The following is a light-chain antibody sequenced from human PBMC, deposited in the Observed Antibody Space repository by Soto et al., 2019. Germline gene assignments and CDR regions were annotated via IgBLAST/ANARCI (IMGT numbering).Light chain of an antibody. V-gene: IGLV3-21*04. Sequence: SYELTQPPSVSVAPGKTASLTCGGKNIGSKSVHWYQQRPGQAPLLVINYDSDRPSGIPERFSGSNSGNTATLTINGVEAGDEAGYYCQVWDSSSDLGVFGGGTKLTVL. CDR2: YDS. CDR3: QVWDSSSDLGV. J-gene: IGLJ3*02. CDR1: NIGSKS.